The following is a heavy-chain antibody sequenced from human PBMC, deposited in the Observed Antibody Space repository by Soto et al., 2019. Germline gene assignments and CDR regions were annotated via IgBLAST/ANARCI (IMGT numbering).Heavy chain of an antibody. J-gene: IGHJ5*02. CDR2: IVPFFGTT. D-gene: IGHD1-1*01. Sequence: QVQLVQSGAEVKKPGSSVKVSCKASGGTFDTYAVSWVRQAPGHGLEWMGGIVPFFGTTNYAQKFQGRLTITAVESTRTAYMELKHLTAADTAVYFCARAAQTRNDWNDLGNWFAPWGQGTLVTVSS. CDR1: GGTFDTYA. V-gene: IGHV1-69*01. CDR3: ARAAQTRNDWNDLGNWFAP.